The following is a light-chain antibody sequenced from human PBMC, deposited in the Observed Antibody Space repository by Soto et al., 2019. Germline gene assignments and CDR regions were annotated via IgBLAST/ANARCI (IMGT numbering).Light chain of an antibody. J-gene: IGKJ2*01. CDR3: HQYKSYSPYT. CDR2: DAS. V-gene: IGKV1-5*01. Sequence: DIQMTQSPSTLSASVGDRVTITCRASQDINTWLAWYQQKPGKAPKLLVYDASILESGVPSRFSGSGYATEFTLTISGLQPDDFATYYCHQYKSYSPYTFGQGTKLDI. CDR1: QDINTW.